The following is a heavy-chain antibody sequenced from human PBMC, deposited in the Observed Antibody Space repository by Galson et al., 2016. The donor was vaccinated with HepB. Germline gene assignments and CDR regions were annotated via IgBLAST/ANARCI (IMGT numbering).Heavy chain of an antibody. D-gene: IGHD2/OR15-2a*01. Sequence: ETLSLTCTVSGGSIRSYYWAWIRQPPGKGLEWIAFINYSGTTTSNPSLKGRVTMSVDWPSNQFSLRLSSVTAADTAVYYCAKCDVLTTTCWYFDVWGRGTLVTVSS. V-gene: IGHV4-59*01. CDR3: AKCDVLTTTCWYFDV. J-gene: IGHJ2*01. CDR1: GGSIRSYY. CDR2: INYSGTT.